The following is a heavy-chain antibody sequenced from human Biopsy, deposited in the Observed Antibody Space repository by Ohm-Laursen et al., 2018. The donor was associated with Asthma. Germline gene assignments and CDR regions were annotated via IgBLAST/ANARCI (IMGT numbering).Heavy chain of an antibody. J-gene: IGHJ4*02. CDR3: AKRRGYSGHDNDY. D-gene: IGHD5-12*01. CDR1: GFMFRSFG. V-gene: IGHV3-30*18. Sequence: SLRLSCTASGFMFRSFGMHWVRQAPGRGLEWVAVISYDGNHKFYEDSVKGRFTISGDNSKNTLYLQMNSLRTEDTAVYYCAKRRGYSGHDNDYWGQGTLVIVSS. CDR2: ISYDGNHK.